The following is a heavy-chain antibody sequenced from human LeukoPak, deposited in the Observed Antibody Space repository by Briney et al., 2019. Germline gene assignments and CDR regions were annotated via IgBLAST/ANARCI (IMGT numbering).Heavy chain of an antibody. CDR3: ARHFISPYAVANFKPFDP. V-gene: IGHV4-39*01. D-gene: IGHD6-19*01. Sequence: PSETLSLTCTVSGGSISSSSYYWGWIRQPPGKGLEWIGSVYYSGNTYYNPSLKSRVTISVDTSKNQFSLKLSSVTAADTAVYYCARHFISPYAVANFKPFDPWGQGTLVTVSS. CDR1: GGSISSSSYY. CDR2: VYYSGNT. J-gene: IGHJ5*02.